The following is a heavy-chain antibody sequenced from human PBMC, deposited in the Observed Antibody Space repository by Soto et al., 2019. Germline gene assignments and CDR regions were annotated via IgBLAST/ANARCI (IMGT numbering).Heavy chain of an antibody. CDR3: ARENTMVRPFDI. D-gene: IGHD3-10*01. CDR2: IWYDGSNK. CDR1: EFTFSGYG. J-gene: IGHJ3*02. V-gene: IGHV3-33*01. Sequence: HPGLPLRCPCAASEFTFSGYGMHWVRQAPGKGLEWVAVIWYDGSNKYYADSVKGRFTISRDNSKNTLYLRMNSLRAEVTAVYYCARENTMVRPFDIWGQGTMVTVSS.